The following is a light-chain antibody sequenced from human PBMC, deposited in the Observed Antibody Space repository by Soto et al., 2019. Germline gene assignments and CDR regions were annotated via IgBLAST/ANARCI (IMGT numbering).Light chain of an antibody. CDR2: GAS. J-gene: IGKJ4*01. CDR3: HQYNTYPHT. V-gene: IGKV1-16*02. Sequence: DIPMTQSPLSLSASVGARVTITCRASQDISNYLAWFQQKPGKAPRSLIYGASTLQSGVPSKFRGSGSGTDFTLTIYNVQPEDSATYYCHQYNTYPHTFGGGTKVEIK. CDR1: QDISNY.